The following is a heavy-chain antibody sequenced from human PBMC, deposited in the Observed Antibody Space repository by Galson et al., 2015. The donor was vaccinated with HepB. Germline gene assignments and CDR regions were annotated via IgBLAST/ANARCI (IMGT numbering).Heavy chain of an antibody. CDR2: ISWNSNRI. V-gene: IGHV3-9*01. CDR3: TRARVGASAFDI. D-gene: IGHD1-26*01. J-gene: IGHJ3*02. Sequence: SLRLSCAVSGFTFNDYAMHWVRQAPGRGLEWVSGISWNSNRIAYGDSVKGRFTISRDNAKNSLYLQMNSLRAEDTALYYCTRARVGASAFDIWGQGTMVSVSS. CDR1: GFTFNDYA.